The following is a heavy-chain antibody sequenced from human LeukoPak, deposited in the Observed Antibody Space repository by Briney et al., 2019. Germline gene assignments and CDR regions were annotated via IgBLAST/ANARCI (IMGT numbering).Heavy chain of an antibody. V-gene: IGHV3-53*01. CDR2: IYSGGNT. J-gene: IGHJ4*02. CDR3: AKFLVDRKDYFDY. Sequence: GGSLRLSCAASGFAVSSNYMSWVRQAPGKGLEWVSVIYSGGNTYYADSVKGRFTISRDNSKNILYLQMNSLRPDDTAVYFCAKFLVDRKDYFDYWGQGTLVTVSS. D-gene: IGHD3-9*01. CDR1: GFAVSSNY.